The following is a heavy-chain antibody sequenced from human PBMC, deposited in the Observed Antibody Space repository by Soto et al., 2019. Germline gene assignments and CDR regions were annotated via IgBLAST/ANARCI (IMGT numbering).Heavy chain of an antibody. J-gene: IGHJ4*02. D-gene: IGHD3-22*01. CDR1: GYTFTSYD. CDR3: ARADYYDSSGFYYDC. Sequence: ASVKVSCKASGYTFTSYDINWVRQATGQGLEWMGWMNPNSGNTGYAQKFQGRVTMTRNTSTSTAYMELSSLRSEDTAVYFCARADYYDSSGFYYDCWGQGSLVTVSS. V-gene: IGHV1-8*01. CDR2: MNPNSGNT.